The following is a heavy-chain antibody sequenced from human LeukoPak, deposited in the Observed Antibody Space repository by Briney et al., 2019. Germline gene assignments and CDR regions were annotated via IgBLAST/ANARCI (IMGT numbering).Heavy chain of an antibody. CDR1: GGSISGYY. D-gene: IGHD1-14*01. CDR3: ARLAVPTGDFDY. Sequence: PSGTLSLTCTVSGGSISGYYWSWIRQPPGKGLEWIGEINHSGSTNYNPSLKSRVTISVDTSKNQISLKLSSVTAADTAVYYCARLAVPTGDFDYWGQGTLVTVSS. CDR2: INHSGST. J-gene: IGHJ4*02. V-gene: IGHV4-34*01.